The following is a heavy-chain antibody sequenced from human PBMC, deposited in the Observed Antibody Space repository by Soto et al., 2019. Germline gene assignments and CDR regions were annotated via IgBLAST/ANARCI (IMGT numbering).Heavy chain of an antibody. Sequence: ASVKVSCKASGGTFSSYTISWVRQAPGQGLEWMGRIIPILGIANYAQKFQGRVTITADKSTSTAYMELSSLRSEDTAVYYCARDGSDIAAAPVDYWGQGTLVTVSS. J-gene: IGHJ4*02. CDR1: GGTFSSYT. D-gene: IGHD6-13*01. CDR3: ARDGSDIAAAPVDY. V-gene: IGHV1-69*04. CDR2: IIPILGIA.